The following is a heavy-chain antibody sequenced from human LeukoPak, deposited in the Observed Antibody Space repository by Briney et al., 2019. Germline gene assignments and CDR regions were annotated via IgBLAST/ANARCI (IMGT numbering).Heavy chain of an antibody. J-gene: IGHJ6*03. CDR2: INWNGGST. V-gene: IGHV3-20*04. CDR3: ARDKRALLHYMDI. D-gene: IGHD2-15*01. CDR1: GFTFDDYG. Sequence: SGGSLRLSCAASGFTFDDYGMSWVRQAPGKGLEWVSGINWNGGSTGYADSVKGRFTISRDNAKNSLYLQMNSLRAEDTALYYCARDKRALLHYMDIWGEGTTVTISS.